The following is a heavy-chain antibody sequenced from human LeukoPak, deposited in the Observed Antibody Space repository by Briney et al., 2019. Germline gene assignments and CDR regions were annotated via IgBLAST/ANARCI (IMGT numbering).Heavy chain of an antibody. CDR3: AKGPWYYYGSGPFDY. CDR1: GFTFSSYG. V-gene: IGHV3-30*02. CDR2: IRYDGSNK. J-gene: IGHJ4*02. D-gene: IGHD3-10*01. Sequence: TGGSLRLSCAASGFTFSSYGMHWVRQAPGKGLEWVAFIRYDGSNKYYADSVKGRFTTSRDNSKNTLYLQMNSLRAEDTAVYYCAKGPWYYYGSGPFDYWGQGTLVTVSS.